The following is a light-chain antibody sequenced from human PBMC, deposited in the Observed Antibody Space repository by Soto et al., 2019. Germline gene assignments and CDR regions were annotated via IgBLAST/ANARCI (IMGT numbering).Light chain of an antibody. CDR2: DVN. J-gene: IGLJ1*01. CDR3: GSYTSSSGYV. V-gene: IGLV2-14*01. Sequence: QSVLTQPASVSGSPGQSITISCTGTSSDVGGYNYVSWYQQHPGKAPKLMIYDVNNRPSGVSNRFSGSKSGNTASLTISGLQAEDEADYYCGSYTSSSGYVFGTGTKVTVL. CDR1: SSDVGGYNY.